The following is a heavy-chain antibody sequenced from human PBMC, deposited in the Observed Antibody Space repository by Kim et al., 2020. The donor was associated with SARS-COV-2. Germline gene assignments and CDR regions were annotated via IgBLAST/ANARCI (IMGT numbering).Heavy chain of an antibody. J-gene: IGHJ4*02. CDR1: GFTFSSYG. CDR2: IWYDGSNK. CDR3: ARVGVGLRFPDY. D-gene: IGHD5-12*01. V-gene: IGHV3-33*01. Sequence: GGSLRLSCAASGFTFSSYGMHWVRQAPGKGLEWVAVIWYDGSNKYYADSVKGRFTISRDNSKNTLYLQMNSLRAEDTAVYYCARVGVGLRFPDYWGQGTLVTVSS.